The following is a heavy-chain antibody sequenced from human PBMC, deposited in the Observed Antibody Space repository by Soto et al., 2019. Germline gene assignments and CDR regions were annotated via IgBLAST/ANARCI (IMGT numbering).Heavy chain of an antibody. CDR1: GFTFSSSA. CDR2: ISYDGRNK. V-gene: IGHV3-30*04. D-gene: IGHD3-3*01. CDR3: ARDKRDLRFLKWSYFFDY. Sequence: QVQLVESGGGVVQPGRCLRLSCAASGFTFSSSAMHWVRQAPGKGLEWVALISYDGRNKYYAESVEGRFTISRDNSKNTLYLQMNTLRAEDTAIYYCARDKRDLRFLKWSYFFDYWGQGTLVTVSS. J-gene: IGHJ4*02.